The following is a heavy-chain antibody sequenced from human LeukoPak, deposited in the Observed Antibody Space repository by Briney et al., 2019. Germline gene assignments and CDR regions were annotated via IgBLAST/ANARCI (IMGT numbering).Heavy chain of an antibody. D-gene: IGHD6-19*01. Sequence: SETLSLTCTVSGGSISSSSYYWGWIRQPPGTGLEWIGSIYYSGSTYYNPSLKSRVTISVDTSKNQFSLKLSSVTAADTAVYYCARDLAVAGGYWGQGTLVTVSS. CDR1: GGSISSSSYY. J-gene: IGHJ4*02. CDR3: ARDLAVAGGY. V-gene: IGHV4-39*07. CDR2: IYYSGST.